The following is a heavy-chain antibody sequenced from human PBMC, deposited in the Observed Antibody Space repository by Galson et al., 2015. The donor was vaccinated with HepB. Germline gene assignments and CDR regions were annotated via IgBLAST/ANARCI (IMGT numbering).Heavy chain of an antibody. CDR3: ARDQRLLWFGELLTSTSGAFDI. V-gene: IGHV3-21*01. CDR1: GFTFSSYS. CDR2: ISSRSSYI. Sequence: CAASGFTFSSYSMNWVRQAPGKGLEWVSSISSRSSYIYYADSVKGRFTISRDNAKNSLYLQMNSLRAEDTAVYYCARDQRLLWFGELLTSTSGAFDIWGQGTLVTVSS. D-gene: IGHD3-10*01. J-gene: IGHJ3*02.